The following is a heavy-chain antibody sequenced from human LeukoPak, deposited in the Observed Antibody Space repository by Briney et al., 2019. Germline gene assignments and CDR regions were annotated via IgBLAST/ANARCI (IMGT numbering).Heavy chain of an antibody. CDR3: ASSYDYVWGSYRYEYPLDY. Sequence: GGSLRLSCAASGFTFDDYGMSWVRQAPGKGLEWVSGINWNGGSTGYADSVKGRFTISRDNAKNSLYLQMNSLRAEDTAVYYCASSYDYVWGSYRYEYPLDYWGQGTLVTVSS. J-gene: IGHJ4*02. CDR2: INWNGGST. V-gene: IGHV3-20*04. D-gene: IGHD3-16*02. CDR1: GFTFDDYG.